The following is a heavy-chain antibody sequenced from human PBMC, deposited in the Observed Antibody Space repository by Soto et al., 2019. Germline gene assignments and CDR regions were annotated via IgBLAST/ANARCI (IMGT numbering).Heavy chain of an antibody. CDR1: GFTFSSYG. CDR2: IWYDGSNK. CDR3: ARNGDYIYYYGMDV. V-gene: IGHV3-33*01. J-gene: IGHJ6*02. D-gene: IGHD4-17*01. Sequence: VQLVESGGGVVQPGRSLRLSCAASGFTFSSYGMHWVRQAPGKGLEWVAVIWYDGSNKYYADSVKGRFTISRDNSKNTLYLQMNSLRAEDTAVYYCARNGDYIYYYGMDVWGQGTTVTVSS.